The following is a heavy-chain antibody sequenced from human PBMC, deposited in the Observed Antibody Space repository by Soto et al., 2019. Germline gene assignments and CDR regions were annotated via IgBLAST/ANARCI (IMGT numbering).Heavy chain of an antibody. V-gene: IGHV1-18*04. J-gene: IGHJ5*02. D-gene: IGHD6-13*01. CDR2: ISAYNGNT. CDR3: GRDQGPIPAAKGNWFAP. CDR1: DYTFASHG. Sequence: QAQLVQSGAEVKKPGASVKVSCKASDYTFASHGLSWVRQAPGQGLEWMGWISAYNGNTNSAQKFQGRVTMTTDTSTHTAYMGGRVLRPNERAVYFCGRDQGPIPAAKGNWFAPGGGGTLFAFSS.